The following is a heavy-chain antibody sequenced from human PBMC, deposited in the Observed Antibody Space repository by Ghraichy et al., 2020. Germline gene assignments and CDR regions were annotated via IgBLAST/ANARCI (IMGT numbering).Heavy chain of an antibody. CDR2: IRYDGSNK. Sequence: GESLHISCAASGFSFSSYGMHWVRQAPGKGLEWVAFIRYDGSNKYYADSVRGRFTISRDNSKNTLYLQMNSLRAEDTAVYYCAKDRAGDSYFDYWGQGTLVTVSS. CDR1: GFSFSSYG. D-gene: IGHD4-17*01. CDR3: AKDRAGDSYFDY. J-gene: IGHJ4*02. V-gene: IGHV3-30*02.